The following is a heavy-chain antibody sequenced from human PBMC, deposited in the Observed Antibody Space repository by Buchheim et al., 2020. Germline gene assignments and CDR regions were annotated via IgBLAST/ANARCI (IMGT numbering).Heavy chain of an antibody. CDR3: ASLKGRTGTGYGMDV. CDR1: GFTFSSFE. J-gene: IGHJ6*02. V-gene: IGHV3-48*03. D-gene: IGHD1-1*01. Sequence: EVQLVESGGGLVLPGGSLRLSCAVAGFTFSSFEMNWVRQAPGKGLEWVSYISSSGSTKYCADSVKGRFTISRDNAENSMYLQMNSLRVEDTAAYYCASLKGRTGTGYGMDVWGQGTT. CDR2: ISSSGSTK.